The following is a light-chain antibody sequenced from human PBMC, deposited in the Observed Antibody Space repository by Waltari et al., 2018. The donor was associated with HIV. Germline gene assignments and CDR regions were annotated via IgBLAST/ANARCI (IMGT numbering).Light chain of an antibody. J-gene: IGLJ2*01. Sequence: SYVLTQPPSVSVPPGQTARITCGGSSIASRNVQWYQQKPGQAPVLVVYNDKDRPSGIPERFSGSNSWNTATLTISTVEAGDEADYYCQVWDRDSDVVFGGGTKVTVL. V-gene: IGLV3-21*02. CDR3: QVWDRDSDVV. CDR2: NDK. CDR1: SIASRN.